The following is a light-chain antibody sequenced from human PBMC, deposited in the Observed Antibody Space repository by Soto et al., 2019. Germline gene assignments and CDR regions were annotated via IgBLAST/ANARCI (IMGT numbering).Light chain of an antibody. Sequence: DIQVTQSPYSLSASPGDRITITCRASQDIKKFLAWYQQKPGEVPHLLIYAASTLRPGVPSRFSGNASGTDFTLTIASLQPKDVATYFCQKYDRAPAAFGQGTKVDVK. CDR2: AAS. V-gene: IGKV1-27*01. CDR3: QKYDRAPAA. CDR1: QDIKKF. J-gene: IGKJ1*01.